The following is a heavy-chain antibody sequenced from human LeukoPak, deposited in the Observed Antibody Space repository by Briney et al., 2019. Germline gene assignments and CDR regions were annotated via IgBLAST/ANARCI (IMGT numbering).Heavy chain of an antibody. CDR3: ARDIEAAGLFFDY. J-gene: IGHJ4*02. Sequence: GGSLRLSCAASGLTLSSYWMSWVGQAPGKRLEWVANIKYDGSEKNYVDSVKGRFAISRDNARNSLYLQMNSLRAEDTAVYYCARDIEAAGLFFDYWGRGTLVTVSS. D-gene: IGHD6-13*01. CDR2: IKYDGSEK. CDR1: GLTLSSYW. V-gene: IGHV3-7*01.